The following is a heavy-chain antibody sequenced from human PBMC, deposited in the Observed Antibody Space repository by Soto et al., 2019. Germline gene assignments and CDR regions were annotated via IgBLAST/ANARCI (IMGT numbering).Heavy chain of an antibody. CDR3: ARHHYHAYCGGDCYPPGWFDP. D-gene: IGHD2-21*01. J-gene: IGHJ5*02. Sequence: SETLSLTCTVSGGSISSYYWSWIRQPPGKGLEWIGYIYYSGSTNYNPSLKSRVTISVDTSKNQFSLKLSSVTAADTAVYYCARHHYHAYCGGDCYPPGWFDPWGQGTLVTVSS. CDR1: GGSISSYY. CDR2: IYYSGST. V-gene: IGHV4-59*08.